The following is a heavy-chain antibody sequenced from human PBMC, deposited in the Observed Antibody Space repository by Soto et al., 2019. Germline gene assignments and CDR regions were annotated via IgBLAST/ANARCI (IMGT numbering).Heavy chain of an antibody. J-gene: IGHJ6*03. CDR2: IKSKTDGGTT. CDR1: GFTFSNAW. Sequence: EVQLVESGGGLVKPGGSLRLSCAASGFTFSNAWMSWVRQAPGKGLEWVGRIKSKTDGGTTDYAAPVKGRFTISRDDSKNTLYLQMNSLKTEDTAVYYCTTLKSGTYYDFWSGWLAGGGPDDDYYYYYMDVWGKGTTVTVSS. CDR3: TTLKSGTYYDFWSGWLAGGGPDDDYYYYYMDV. V-gene: IGHV3-15*01. D-gene: IGHD3-3*01.